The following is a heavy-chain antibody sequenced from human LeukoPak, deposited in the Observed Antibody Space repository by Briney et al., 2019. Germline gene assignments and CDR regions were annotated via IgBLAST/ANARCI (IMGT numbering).Heavy chain of an antibody. Sequence: SETLSLTCTVSGGSISSGSYYWSWIRQPAGKGLEWIGRIYTSGSTNYNPSLKSRVTISVDTSKNQFPLKLSSVTAADTAVYYCARDFPHRIAAPNEGVWFDPWGQGTLVTVSS. J-gene: IGHJ5*02. D-gene: IGHD6-6*01. CDR3: ARDFPHRIAAPNEGVWFDP. CDR2: IYTSGST. V-gene: IGHV4-61*02. CDR1: GGSISSGSYY.